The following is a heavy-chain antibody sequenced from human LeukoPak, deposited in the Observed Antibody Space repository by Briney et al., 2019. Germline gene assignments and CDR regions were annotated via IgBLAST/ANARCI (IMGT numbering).Heavy chain of an antibody. Sequence: GESLKISCKGSGYSFTSYWIGWVRHMPGKGLEWMGIIYPGGSDTRYSPSFQGHVTISADTSISTAYLQWSSLKASDTAMYYCARHRPTSNYDQFDPWGQGTLVTVSS. J-gene: IGHJ5*02. D-gene: IGHD4-11*01. CDR2: IYPGGSDT. V-gene: IGHV5-51*01. CDR3: ARHRPTSNYDQFDP. CDR1: GYSFTSYW.